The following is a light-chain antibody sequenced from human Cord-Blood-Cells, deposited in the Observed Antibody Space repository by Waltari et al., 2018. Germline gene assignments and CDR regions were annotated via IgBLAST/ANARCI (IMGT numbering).Light chain of an antibody. CDR3: CSYAGSSTWV. CDR1: SSAVGSYNL. J-gene: IGLJ3*02. Sequence: QSALTQPASVSGSPGQSIIISCTGTSSAVGSYNLVSWYQQHPGKAPKLRIYEGSKRPSGVSNRCSGSKSGNTASLTISGLQAEDEADYYCCSYAGSSTWVFGGGTKLTVL. V-gene: IGLV2-23*01. CDR2: EGS.